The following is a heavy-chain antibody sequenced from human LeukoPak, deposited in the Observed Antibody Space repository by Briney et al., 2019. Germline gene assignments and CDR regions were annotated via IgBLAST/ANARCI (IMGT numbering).Heavy chain of an antibody. Sequence: GGALRLSCAASGFTFRCYAMSWLRQSRGRGLEGVSPISGTGGRTYYADYVKGRFTISRDNSKNTLYLQMNSLRAEDTAIYYCAKNYYGSGSLRRGDPFDIWGQGKMVTVSS. CDR3: AKNYYGSGSLRRGDPFDI. CDR1: GFTFRCYA. J-gene: IGHJ3*02. CDR2: ISGTGGRT. D-gene: IGHD3-10*01. V-gene: IGHV3-23*01.